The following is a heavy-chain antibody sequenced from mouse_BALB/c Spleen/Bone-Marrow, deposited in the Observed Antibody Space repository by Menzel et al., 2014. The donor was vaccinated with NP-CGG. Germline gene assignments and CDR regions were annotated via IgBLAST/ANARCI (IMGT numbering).Heavy chain of an antibody. Sequence: EVQGVESGGGLVQPGGSRKLSCAASGFTFSSFGMHWVRQAPEKGLEWVAYISSGSSTIYYADTVKGRFTISRDNPKNTLFLQMTSLRSEDTAMYYCARAGMDYWCQGTSVTVSS. CDR2: ISSGSSTI. V-gene: IGHV5-17*02. CDR3: ARAGMDY. D-gene: IGHD3-3*01. CDR1: GFTFSSFG. J-gene: IGHJ4*01.